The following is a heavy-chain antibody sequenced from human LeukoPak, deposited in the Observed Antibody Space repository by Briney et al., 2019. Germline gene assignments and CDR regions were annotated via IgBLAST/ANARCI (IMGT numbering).Heavy chain of an antibody. CDR2: INHSGST. Sequence: SETLSLTCAVYGGSFSGYYWSWIRQPPGKGLEWIGEINHSGSTNYNPSLKSRVTISVDTSKNQFSLKLSSVTAADTAVYYCATLGGYSSNNWFDPWGRGTLVTVSS. V-gene: IGHV4-34*01. CDR1: GGSFSGYY. D-gene: IGHD6-13*01. J-gene: IGHJ5*02. CDR3: ATLGGYSSNNWFDP.